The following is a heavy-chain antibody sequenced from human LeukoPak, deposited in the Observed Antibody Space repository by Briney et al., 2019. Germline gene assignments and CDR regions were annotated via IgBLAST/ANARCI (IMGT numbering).Heavy chain of an antibody. CDR2: INPNSGGI. CDR3: ARVAPTVTTSIFVAFDI. D-gene: IGHD4-17*01. J-gene: IGHJ3*02. Sequence: PPASVKVSCKASGYTFTGYYMHWVRQAPGQGLEWMGWINPNSGGINYAQKFQGRVTMTRDTSISTAYMELSRLRSDDTAVYYCARVAPTVTTSIFVAFDIWGQGTMVTVSS. V-gene: IGHV1-2*02. CDR1: GYTFTGYY.